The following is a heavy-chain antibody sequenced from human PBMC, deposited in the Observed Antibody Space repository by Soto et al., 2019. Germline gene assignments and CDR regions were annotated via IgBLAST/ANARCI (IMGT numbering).Heavy chain of an antibody. J-gene: IGHJ4*02. D-gene: IGHD6-6*01. V-gene: IGHV1-2*02. CDR1: GYPFPGYY. CDR3: ARAGAIAARSFDD. CDR2: INPNSGGT. Sequence: ASVKVSCQSSGYPFPGYYMHWVRQAPVQVLEWMGWINPNSGGTNYAQKFQGRVTMTRDTSIGTAYMELSRLRSDDTAVDYCARAGAIAARSFDDWGQGTPVTSPQ.